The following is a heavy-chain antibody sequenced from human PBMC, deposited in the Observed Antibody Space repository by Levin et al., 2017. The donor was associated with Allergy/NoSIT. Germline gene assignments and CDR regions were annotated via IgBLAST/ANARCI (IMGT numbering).Heavy chain of an antibody. J-gene: IGHJ4*02. Sequence: GESLKISCAASGFTFSSYAMSWVRQAPGKGLEWVSAISGSGGSTYYADSVKGRFTISRDNSKNTLYLQMNSLRAEDTAVYYCAKGYYDSSGYLYFDYWGQGTLVTVSS. D-gene: IGHD3-22*01. CDR1: GFTFSSYA. CDR2: ISGSGGST. V-gene: IGHV3-23*01. CDR3: AKGYYDSSGYLYFDY.